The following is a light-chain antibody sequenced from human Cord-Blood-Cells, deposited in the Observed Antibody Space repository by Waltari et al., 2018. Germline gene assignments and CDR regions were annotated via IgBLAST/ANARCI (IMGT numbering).Light chain of an antibody. Sequence: QDVVTPAPYLTVSPGGTATPTCASGTGSVTSRHYPYWSQQKPGHAPTTLIYDTSNKHAWTPARFSGSLLGGKAALTLSGAQPEDEAEYYCLLSYSGARVFGGGTKLTVL. CDR1: TGSVTSRHY. CDR3: LLSYSGARV. V-gene: IGLV7-46*01. J-gene: IGLJ2*01. CDR2: DTS.